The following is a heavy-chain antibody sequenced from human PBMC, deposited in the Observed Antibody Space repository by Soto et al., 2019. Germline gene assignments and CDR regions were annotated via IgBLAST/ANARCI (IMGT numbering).Heavy chain of an antibody. D-gene: IGHD2-8*01. J-gene: IGHJ4*02. CDR2: ISYDGSNK. CDR1: GFTFSSYA. Sequence: GGSLRLSCAASGFTFSSYAMHWVRQAPGKGLEWVAVISYDGSNKYYADSVKGRFTISRDNSKNTLYLQMNSLRAEDTAVYYCARDRSIVLMVYAMNYWGQGTLVTVSS. V-gene: IGHV3-30-3*01. CDR3: ARDRSIVLMVYAMNY.